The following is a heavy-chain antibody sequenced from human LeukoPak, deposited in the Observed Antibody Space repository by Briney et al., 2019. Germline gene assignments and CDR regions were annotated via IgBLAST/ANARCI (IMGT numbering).Heavy chain of an antibody. CDR1: GGSISSYY. CDR2: IYYSGST. V-gene: IGHV4-59*01. Sequence: SETLSLTGTVSGGSISSYYWSWIRQPPGKGLEWIGYIYYSGSTNYNPSLKSRVTISVDTSKDQFSLKLSSVTAADTAVYYCARYSGSGTFPLGSDYWAREPWSPSPQ. D-gene: IGHD3-10*01. J-gene: IGHJ4*02. CDR3: ARYSGSGTFPLGSDY.